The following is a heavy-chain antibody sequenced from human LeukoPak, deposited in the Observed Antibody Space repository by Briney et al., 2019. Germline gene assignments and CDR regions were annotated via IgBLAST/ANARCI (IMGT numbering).Heavy chain of an antibody. CDR2: IYTSGST. V-gene: IGHV4-61*02. Sequence: PSETLSLTCTVSGGSISSGSYYWSWIRQPAGKGLEWIGRIYTSGSTNYNPSLKSRVTISVDTSKNQFSLKLSSVTAADTAVYYCARDQGSFDPWGQGTLVTVSS. CDR1: GGSISSGSYY. J-gene: IGHJ5*02. CDR3: ARDQGSFDP.